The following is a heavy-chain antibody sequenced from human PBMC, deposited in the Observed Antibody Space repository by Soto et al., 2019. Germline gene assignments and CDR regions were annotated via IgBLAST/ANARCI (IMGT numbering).Heavy chain of an antibody. CDR2: IYYSGST. D-gene: IGHD3-22*01. CDR3: ARDNYYDSSGPWFDP. Sequence: APETLSHTYTGTGGSTSRGGYSWGWIRQHPGKGLEWIGYIYYSGSTYYNPSLKSRVTISVDTSKNQFSLKLSSVTAADTAVYYCARDNYYDSSGPWFDPWGQGTLVTVS. V-gene: IGHV4-31*03. CDR1: GGSTSRGGYS. J-gene: IGHJ5*02.